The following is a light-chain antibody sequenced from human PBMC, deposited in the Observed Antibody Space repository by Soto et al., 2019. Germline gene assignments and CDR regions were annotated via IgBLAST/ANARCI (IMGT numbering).Light chain of an antibody. J-gene: IGKJ5*01. CDR3: QQYHNWPIP. CDR1: QSVSTT. V-gene: IGKV3-15*01. CDR2: DAS. Sequence: IATTPSTPTLSVSQGQRASLSCRASQSVSTTVAWHQQKPGQAPRILMYDASTRATGISARCSGSGAGTECTLTISSLQSEDFAVYYCQQYHNWPIPFGQGTRVEIK.